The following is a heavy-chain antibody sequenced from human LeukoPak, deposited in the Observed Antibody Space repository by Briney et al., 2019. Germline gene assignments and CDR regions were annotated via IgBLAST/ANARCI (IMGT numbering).Heavy chain of an antibody. CDR3: ARAFGYSGYLGH. CDR2: IYYSGYT. J-gene: IGHJ4*02. CDR1: GGSISSYY. Sequence: SETLSLTCTVSGGSISSYYWSWIRQPPGKGLEWIGFIYYSGYTNYNPSLKSRVTISLDTSKSQFSLRLSSVTAADTAVYYCARAFGYSGYLGHWGQGTLVTVSS. V-gene: IGHV4-59*01. D-gene: IGHD5-12*01.